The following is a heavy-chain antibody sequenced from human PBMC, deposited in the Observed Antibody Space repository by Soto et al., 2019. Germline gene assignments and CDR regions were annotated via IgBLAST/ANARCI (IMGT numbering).Heavy chain of an antibody. CDR2: ISWNSGSI. J-gene: IGHJ6*02. CDR3: AKGSSGGYYYGMDV. CDR1: GFTFSSYA. V-gene: IGHV3-9*01. D-gene: IGHD3-10*01. Sequence: PGGSLRLSCAASGFTFSSYAMHWVRQAPGKGLEWVSGISWNSGSIGYADSVKGRFTISRDNAKNSLYLQMNSLRAEDTALYYCAKGSSGGYYYGMDVWGQGTTVTVSS.